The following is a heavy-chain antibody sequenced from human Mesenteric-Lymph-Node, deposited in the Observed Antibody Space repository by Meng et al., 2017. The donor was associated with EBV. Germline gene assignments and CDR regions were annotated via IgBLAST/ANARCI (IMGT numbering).Heavy chain of an antibody. J-gene: IGHJ1*01. D-gene: IGHD4-17*01. Sequence: QGPVPGLGKLSGTLPPPWECPVGSSSTGDWWSWFRQPQGQGLEGIGEIYHTGSTNYNPSLRSRVTISVDNSKNQFSLRLNSVTAADTAVYYCARGWGHADYFAEYFHNWGQGTLVTVFS. CDR2: IYHTGST. V-gene: IGHV4-4*02. CDR1: VGSSSTGDW. CDR3: ARGWGHADYFAEYFHN.